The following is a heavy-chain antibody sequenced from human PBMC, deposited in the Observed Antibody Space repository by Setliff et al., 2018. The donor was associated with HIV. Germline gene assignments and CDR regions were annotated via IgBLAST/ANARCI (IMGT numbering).Heavy chain of an antibody. V-gene: IGHV1-2*06. CDR2: IIPNSGGT. J-gene: IGHJ5*02. CDR1: GYTFTAYY. Sequence: ASVKVSCKASGYTFTAYYMHWVRQAPGQGLEWMGRIIPNSGGTNYAQKFQGRVTMTRDTSISTAYMELSRLRSDDTAAYYCARVPHGDYLWFDPWGQGTLVTVSS. D-gene: IGHD4-17*01. CDR3: ARVPHGDYLWFDP.